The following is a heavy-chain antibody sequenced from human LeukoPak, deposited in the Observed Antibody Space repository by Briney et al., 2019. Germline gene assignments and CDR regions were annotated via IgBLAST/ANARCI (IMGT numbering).Heavy chain of an antibody. CDR2: INWNGGST. CDR1: GFTFDDYG. J-gene: IGHJ4*02. V-gene: IGHV3-20*04. Sequence: PGGSLRLSCAASGFTFDDYGMSWVRQAPGKGLEWVSGINWNGGSTGYADSAKGRFTISRDNAKNSLYLQMNSLRAEDTALYYCARGLRFLEWLSGFDYWGQGTLVTVSS. CDR3: ARGLRFLEWLSGFDY. D-gene: IGHD3-3*01.